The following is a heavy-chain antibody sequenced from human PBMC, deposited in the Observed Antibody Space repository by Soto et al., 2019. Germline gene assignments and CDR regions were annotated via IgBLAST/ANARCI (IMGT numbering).Heavy chain of an antibody. CDR2: IGGSGGNT. Sequence: EVQLLESGGGLVQPGGSLRLSCAASGFIFNAYAMTWVRQAPGKGLEWVSAIGGSGGNTYYAASVKGRFTISRDNSKDTVDLEMNRLRVDDTAVYFCARVASDYINSADHWGQGILDTVSS. D-gene: IGHD4-4*01. V-gene: IGHV3-23*01. CDR1: GFIFNAYA. CDR3: ARVASDYINSADH. J-gene: IGHJ4*02.